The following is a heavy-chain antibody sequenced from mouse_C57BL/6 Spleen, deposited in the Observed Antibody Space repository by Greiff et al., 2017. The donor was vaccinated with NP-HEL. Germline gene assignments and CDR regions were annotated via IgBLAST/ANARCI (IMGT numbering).Heavy chain of an antibody. Sequence: VKLQESGPELVKPGASVKISCKASGYAFSSSWMNWVKQRPGKGLEWIGRIYPGDGDTNYNGKFKGKATLTADKSSSTAYMQLSSLTSEDSAVYFCARTIYDGSVYYDAMDYWGQGTSVTVSS. CDR3: ARTIYDGSVYYDAMDY. CDR1: GYAFSSSW. CDR2: IYPGDGDT. J-gene: IGHJ4*01. V-gene: IGHV1-82*01. D-gene: IGHD2-3*01.